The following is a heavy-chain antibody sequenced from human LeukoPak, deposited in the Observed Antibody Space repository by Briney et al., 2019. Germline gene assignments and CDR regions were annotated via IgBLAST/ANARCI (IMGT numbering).Heavy chain of an antibody. Sequence: QPGGSLRLSCAASGFTFSIYAMSWVRQAPGKGLEWVSVISGSGGNTYYADSVKGRFTISRDNSKNTLDLQMNSLRAEDTAMYYCAMPYSGSYYSYWGQGTLVTVSS. V-gene: IGHV3-23*01. J-gene: IGHJ4*02. D-gene: IGHD1-26*01. CDR2: ISGSGGNT. CDR1: GFTFSIYA. CDR3: AMPYSGSYYSY.